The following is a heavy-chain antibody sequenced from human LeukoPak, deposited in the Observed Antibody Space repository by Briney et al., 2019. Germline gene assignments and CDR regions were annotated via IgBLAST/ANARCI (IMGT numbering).Heavy chain of an antibody. Sequence: GASVKVSCKASGYTFTGYYMHWVRQAPGQGLEWMGWINPNSGGTNYAQKFQGRVTMTRDTSISTAYMELSRLRSDDTAVYYCARGCSSTSCYTEFDYWGQGTLVTVSS. V-gene: IGHV1-2*02. CDR3: ARGCSSTSCYTEFDY. CDR2: INPNSGGT. J-gene: IGHJ4*02. CDR1: GYTFTGYY. D-gene: IGHD2-2*02.